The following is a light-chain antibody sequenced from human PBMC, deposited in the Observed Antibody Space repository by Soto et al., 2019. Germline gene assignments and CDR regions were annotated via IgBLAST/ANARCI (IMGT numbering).Light chain of an antibody. Sequence: DIHMTQSPSTLSASVGDRVTITCRASESIRSWLAWYQQKPGKAPKLLIYDASSLESGVPSRFSGSGSGTEFSLTISSLQPDDFASYYCQQYKSYPWTFGQGTKV. CDR1: ESIRSW. V-gene: IGKV1-5*01. CDR2: DAS. J-gene: IGKJ1*01. CDR3: QQYKSYPWT.